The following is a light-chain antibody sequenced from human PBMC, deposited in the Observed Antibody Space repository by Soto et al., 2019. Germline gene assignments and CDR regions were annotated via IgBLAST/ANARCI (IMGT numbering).Light chain of an antibody. Sequence: EIVLTQSPGTLSLSPGERATLSCRASQSLSTNSLAWYQQKPGQTPRLLIYAASTRDTDIPDRFNGSGSGTDVALTISRLEPEDFALYYCQQYDASPLTFGPGTKVDVK. V-gene: IGKV3-20*01. CDR2: AAS. CDR1: QSLSTNS. CDR3: QQYDASPLT. J-gene: IGKJ3*01.